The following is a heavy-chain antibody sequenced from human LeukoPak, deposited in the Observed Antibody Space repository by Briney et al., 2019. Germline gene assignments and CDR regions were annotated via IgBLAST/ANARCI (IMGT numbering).Heavy chain of an antibody. CDR2: INHSGST. D-gene: IGHD3-9*01. J-gene: IGHJ4*02. V-gene: IGHV4-34*01. CDR3: ARGRRYFDWLLRGYYFDY. Sequence: SDTLSLTCALYGGSFSGYYWSWIRQPPGKGLEWIGEINHSGSTNYNPSLKRRVTISVDTSKNQFSLKLSSVTAADTAVYYCARGRRYFDWLLRGYYFDYWGQGTLVTVSS. CDR1: GGSFSGYY.